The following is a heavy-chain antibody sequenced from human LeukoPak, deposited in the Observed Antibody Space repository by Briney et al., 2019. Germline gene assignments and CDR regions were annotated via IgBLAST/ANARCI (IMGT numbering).Heavy chain of an antibody. V-gene: IGHV3-74*01. CDR2: INTDGGDT. CDR1: GFTFGSYW. CDR3: ARDEKIVGASGQGY. D-gene: IGHD1-26*01. Sequence: PGGSLRLSCAASGFTFGSYWMHWVRQAPGKGLVWVSRINTDGGDTIYADSVKGRFTISRDNAKNTLFLQMNSLRAEDTAVYYCARDEKIVGASGQGYWGQGTLVTVSS. J-gene: IGHJ4*02.